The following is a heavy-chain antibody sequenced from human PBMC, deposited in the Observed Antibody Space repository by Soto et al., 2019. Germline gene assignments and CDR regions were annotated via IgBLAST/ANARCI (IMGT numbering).Heavy chain of an antibody. D-gene: IGHD3-22*01. V-gene: IGHV1-18*01. CDR3: ARDQIVVVIAYYSSYGMDV. Sequence: ASVKVSCKASGYTFTSYGISWVRQAPGQGLQWMGWISAYNGNTNYAQKLQGRVTMTTDTSTSTAYMELRSLRSDDTAVYYCARDQIVVVIAYYSSYGMDVRGPGPTVTLSS. CDR2: ISAYNGNT. J-gene: IGHJ6*02. CDR1: GYTFTSYG.